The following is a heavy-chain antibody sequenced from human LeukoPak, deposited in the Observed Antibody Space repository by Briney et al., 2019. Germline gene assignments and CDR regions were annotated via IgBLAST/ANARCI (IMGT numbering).Heavy chain of an antibody. V-gene: IGHV1-18*01. J-gene: IGHJ3*02. Sequence: EASVKVSCKASGYTFTSYAISWVRQAPGQGLEWMGWISTYNGKTNYAQKFQGRVTMTRDMSTSTVYMELSSLRSEDTAVYYCARDRRDGYNYYAFDIWGQGTMVTVSS. CDR2: ISTYNGKT. D-gene: IGHD5-24*01. CDR3: ARDRRDGYNYYAFDI. CDR1: GYTFTSYA.